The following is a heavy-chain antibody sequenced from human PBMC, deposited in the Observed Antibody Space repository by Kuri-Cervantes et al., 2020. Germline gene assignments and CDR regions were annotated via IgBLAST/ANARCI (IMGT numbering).Heavy chain of an antibody. V-gene: IGHV5-51*01. Sequence: KVSCKGSGYSFTSYWIGWVRQMPGKGLEWMGIIYPGDSDTRYSPSFQGQVTISADKSISTAYLQWSSLKASDTAIYYCVRHDKDYAGLNYWGQGTLVTVSS. CDR3: VRHDKDYAGLNY. CDR1: GYSFTSYW. J-gene: IGHJ4*02. CDR2: IYPGDSDT. D-gene: IGHD4-17*01.